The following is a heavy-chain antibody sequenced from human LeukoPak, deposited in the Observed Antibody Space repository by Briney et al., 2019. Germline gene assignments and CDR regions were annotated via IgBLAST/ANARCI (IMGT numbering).Heavy chain of an antibody. D-gene: IGHD6-6*01. CDR1: GYTFTSYD. Sequence: ASVKISCKAPGYTFTSYDINWVRQATGERLEWMGWMNPNSGNTGYAHKFQGRVTMTRNTSISTAYMELSSLRSEDRAVYYCARQAILIAARPWWFDPWGRGTLVTVSS. CDR3: ARQAILIAARPWWFDP. CDR2: MNPNSGNT. J-gene: IGHJ5*02. V-gene: IGHV1-8*01.